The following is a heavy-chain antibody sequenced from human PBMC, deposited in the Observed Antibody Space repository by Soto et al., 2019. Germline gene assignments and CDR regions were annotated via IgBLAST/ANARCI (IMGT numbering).Heavy chain of an antibody. Sequence: ASVKVYCKASGYTFTSYAMHWVRQAPGQRLEWMGWINAGNGNTKYSQKFQGRVTITKDTSASTAYMELSSLRSEDTAVYYCARGMGDSSSWYWFDPWGQGTLVTVSS. CDR3: ARGMGDSSSWYWFDP. D-gene: IGHD6-13*01. CDR2: INAGNGNT. J-gene: IGHJ5*02. CDR1: GYTFTSYA. V-gene: IGHV1-3*01.